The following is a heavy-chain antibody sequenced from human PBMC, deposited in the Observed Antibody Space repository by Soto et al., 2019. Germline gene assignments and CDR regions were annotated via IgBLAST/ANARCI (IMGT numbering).Heavy chain of an antibody. J-gene: IGHJ6*02. D-gene: IGHD2-15*01. Sequence: SVKVCNAYGGTCRRYAISWVRQAPGQGLEWMGGIIPIFGTANYAQKFQGRVTITADESTSTAYMELSSLRSEDTAVYYCASGKGVVVAATSYYYGMDVWGQGTTVTVSS. CDR2: IIPIFGTA. CDR1: GGTCRRYA. CDR3: ASGKGVVVAATSYYYGMDV. V-gene: IGHV1-69*13.